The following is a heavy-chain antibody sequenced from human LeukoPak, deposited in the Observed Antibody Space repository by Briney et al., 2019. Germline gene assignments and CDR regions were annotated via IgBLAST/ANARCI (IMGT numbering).Heavy chain of an antibody. V-gene: IGHV4-34*01. CDR1: GGSFSGYY. J-gene: IGHJ5*02. D-gene: IGHD6-13*01. CDR3: ARHVAAAGRANWFDP. Sequence: ETLSLTCAVYGGSFSGYYWSWIRQPPGKGLEWIGEINHSGSTNYNPSLKSRVTISVDTSKNQFSLKLSSVTAADTAVYYCARHVAAAGRANWFDPWGQGTLVTVSS. CDR2: INHSGST.